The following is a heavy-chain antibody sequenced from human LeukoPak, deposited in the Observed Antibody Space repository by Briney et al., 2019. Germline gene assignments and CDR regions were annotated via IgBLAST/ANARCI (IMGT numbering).Heavy chain of an antibody. V-gene: IGHV1-69*04. D-gene: IGHD3-22*01. CDR1: GGTFSSYA. J-gene: IGHJ4*02. CDR3: ARDPDYYDSSGYSVFDY. Sequence: ASVKVSCKASGGTFSSYAISWVRQAPGQGLEWMGRIIPILGIANYAQKFQGRVTITADKSTSTAYMELSSLRSEDTAVYYCARDPDYYDSSGYSVFDYWGQGTLVTVSS. CDR2: IIPILGIA.